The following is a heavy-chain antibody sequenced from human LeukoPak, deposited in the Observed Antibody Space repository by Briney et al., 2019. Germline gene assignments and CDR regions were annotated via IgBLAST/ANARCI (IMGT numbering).Heavy chain of an antibody. V-gene: IGHV3-15*01. CDR3: TAYRVAGTSQVDY. Sequence: GGSLRLSCAASGFTFSNAWMSWVRQAPGKGLEWVGRTKSKTDGGTTDYAAPVKGRFTISRDDSKNTLYLQMNSLKTEDTAVYYCTAYRVAGTSQVDYWGQGTLVTVSS. CDR1: GFTFSNAW. CDR2: TKSKTDGGTT. J-gene: IGHJ4*02. D-gene: IGHD2-15*01.